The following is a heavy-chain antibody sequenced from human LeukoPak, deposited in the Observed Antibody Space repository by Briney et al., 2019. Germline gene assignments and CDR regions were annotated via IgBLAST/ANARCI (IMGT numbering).Heavy chain of an antibody. V-gene: IGHV3-23*01. J-gene: IGHJ4*02. CDR1: GSTFSNYA. CDR3: AKRDSSGLFYFDY. Sequence: GGSLRLSCATSGSTFSNYAMSWVRQAPGKGLEWVSAIVGSGGATFYADSVKGRFAISRDNSKNTLYLQMNSLRAEDTAVYYCAKRDSSGLFYFDYWGQGTLVTVSS. D-gene: IGHD6-19*01. CDR2: IVGSGGAT.